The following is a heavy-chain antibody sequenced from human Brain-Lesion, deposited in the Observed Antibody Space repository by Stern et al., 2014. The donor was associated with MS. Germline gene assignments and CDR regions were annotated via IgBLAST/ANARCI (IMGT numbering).Heavy chain of an antibody. Sequence: VQLVQSGGGLVQPGRSLRLSCAASGFSFDDYAMHWVRQGPGKGLEWVSGISWNSGRKGYADSVKGRFTISRDNAKNSLYLQIKSLRAEDTALYYCAKDISYGDYFNGMDVWGQGTTVTVSS. CDR1: GFSFDDYA. CDR3: AKDISYGDYFNGMDV. CDR2: ISWNSGRK. J-gene: IGHJ6*02. D-gene: IGHD4-17*01. V-gene: IGHV3-9*01.